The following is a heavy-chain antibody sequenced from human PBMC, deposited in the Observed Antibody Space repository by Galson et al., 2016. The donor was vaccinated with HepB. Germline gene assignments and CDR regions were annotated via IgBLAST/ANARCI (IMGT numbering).Heavy chain of an antibody. V-gene: IGHV5-10-1*01. D-gene: IGHD1-14*01. CDR3: ARHLSRTPSDY. Sequence: SWIRQPPGKGLEWIGYIYSSGSTYYSPSYEGHVTISGDKSVTTAYLHWNSLKASDTGTYYCARHLSRTPSDYWGQGTLVIVSS. J-gene: IGHJ4*02. CDR2: IYSSGST.